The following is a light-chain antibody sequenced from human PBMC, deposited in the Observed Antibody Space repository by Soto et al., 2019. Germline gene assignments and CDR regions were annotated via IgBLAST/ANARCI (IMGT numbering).Light chain of an antibody. V-gene: IGKV3-20*01. J-gene: IGKJ1*01. CDR1: QSVSSSS. CDR3: QQYRT. Sequence: IVLTQSPVSLSLSPGERATLSCRASQSVSSSSLAWYQQNPGQAPRLLIYEASSRATGIPDRFSGSGSGTDFTLTISRLEPEDFAVYYCQQYRTFGQGTKVDIK. CDR2: EAS.